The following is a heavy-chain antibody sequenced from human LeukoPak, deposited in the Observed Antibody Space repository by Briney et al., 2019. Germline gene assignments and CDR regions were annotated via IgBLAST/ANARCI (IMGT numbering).Heavy chain of an antibody. CDR2: IDPSDSYT. CDR3: ARHAPCGGDCYSYFDY. CDR1: GYSFISYW. Sequence: GESLKISCKGSGYSFISYWISWVRQMPGKGLEWMGKIDPSDSYTNYNPSFQGRVTISADKSISTAYLQWSSLKASDTAMYYCARHAPCGGDCYSYFDYWGQGTLVTVSS. D-gene: IGHD2-21*02. J-gene: IGHJ4*02. V-gene: IGHV5-10-1*01.